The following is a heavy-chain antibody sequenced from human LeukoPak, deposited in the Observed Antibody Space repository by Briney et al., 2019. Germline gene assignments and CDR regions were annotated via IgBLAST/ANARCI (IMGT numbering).Heavy chain of an antibody. CDR3: AKKYSGSYYDY. J-gene: IGHJ4*02. V-gene: IGHV3-23*01. CDR2: ISGSGDST. CDR1: GFTFRSYA. D-gene: IGHD1-26*01. Sequence: GGSLRLSCAASGFTFRSYAMSWVRQAPGKGLEWVSVISGSGDSTYYADSVKGRFTISRDNSKNTLYLQMNSLRAEDTAVYYCAKKYSGSYYDYWGQGTLVTVSS.